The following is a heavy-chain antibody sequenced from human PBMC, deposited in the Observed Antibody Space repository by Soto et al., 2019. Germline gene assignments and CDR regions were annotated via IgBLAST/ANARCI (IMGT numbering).Heavy chain of an antibody. V-gene: IGHV4-30-2*01. D-gene: IGHD2-2*03. CDR1: GGSISSGGYS. Sequence: PSETLSLTCAVSGGSISSGGYSWSWIRQPPGKGLEWIGYMYHSGSTYYNPSLKSRVTISIDRSKNQFSLKLSSGTAADTAVYYCAREGNLGRWIQPLASWGQGTLVTVSS. CDR3: AREGNLGRWIQPLAS. CDR2: MYHSGST. J-gene: IGHJ4*02.